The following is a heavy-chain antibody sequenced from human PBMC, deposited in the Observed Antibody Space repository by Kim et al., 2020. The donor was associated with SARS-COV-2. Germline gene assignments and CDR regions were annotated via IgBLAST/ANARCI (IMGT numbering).Heavy chain of an antibody. CDR3: ARIYYYGSGSYYAGAFDI. Sequence: QGRVTITADKATSTAYMELSSLRSEDTAVYYCARIYYYGSGSYYAGAFDIWGQGTMVTVSS. V-gene: IGHV1-69*02. D-gene: IGHD3-10*01. J-gene: IGHJ3*02.